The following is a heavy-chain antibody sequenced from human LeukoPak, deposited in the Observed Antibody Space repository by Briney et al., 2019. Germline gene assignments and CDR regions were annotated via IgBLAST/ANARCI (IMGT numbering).Heavy chain of an antibody. Sequence: GGSLRLSCAASGFTFSSYAMHWVRQAPGKGLEGVAVISYDGSNKYYADSVKGRFTISRDNSKNTLYLQMNSLRAEDTAVYYCASLCGGDCYSGETFDYWGQGTLVTVSS. J-gene: IGHJ4*02. D-gene: IGHD2-21*02. V-gene: IGHV3-30*04. CDR1: GFTFSSYA. CDR2: ISYDGSNK. CDR3: ASLCGGDCYSGETFDY.